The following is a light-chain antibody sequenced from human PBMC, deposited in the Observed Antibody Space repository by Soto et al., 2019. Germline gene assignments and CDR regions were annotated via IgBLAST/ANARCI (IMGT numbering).Light chain of an antibody. CDR2: AAS. Sequence: DIQMTQSPSSVSASVGDRVTITCRASQGISSALTWYQQKPGKAPKLLIYAASSLQSGVQSRFSGSGSGTDFTLTISSLQPEDCATYYCQQANSFPWTFGQGTKVEIK. CDR3: QQANSFPWT. CDR1: QGISSA. V-gene: IGKV1-12*01. J-gene: IGKJ1*01.